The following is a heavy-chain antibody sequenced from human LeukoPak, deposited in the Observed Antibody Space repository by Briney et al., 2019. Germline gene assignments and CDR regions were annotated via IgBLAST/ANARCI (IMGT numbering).Heavy chain of an antibody. Sequence: PSETLSLTCTVSGGSISSYYWSWIQQPPGKGLEWIGYIYHSGSTYYNPSLKSRVTISVDRSKNQFSLKLSSVTAADTAVYYCARVDPSHYYGMDVWGQGTTVTVSS. CDR1: GGSISSYY. V-gene: IGHV4-59*12. J-gene: IGHJ6*02. CDR3: ARVDPSHYYGMDV. D-gene: IGHD2-2*01. CDR2: IYHSGST.